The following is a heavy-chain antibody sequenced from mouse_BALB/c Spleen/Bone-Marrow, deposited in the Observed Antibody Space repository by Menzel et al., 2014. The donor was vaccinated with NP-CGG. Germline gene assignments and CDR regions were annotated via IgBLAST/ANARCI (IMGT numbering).Heavy chain of an antibody. CDR1: GFTFNNYG. D-gene: IGHD2-1*01. J-gene: IGHJ2*01. Sequence: EVMLVESGGGLVRPGGSLKVSCAASGFTFNNYGMSWVRQTPDKRLELVATINRNGGSSYYPDSVKGRFTISRDNAQNTLYLQMSSLKSEDTAIYYCSRGNYGNYVDYFDYWGQGTTLTVSS. V-gene: IGHV5-6-3*01. CDR2: INRNGGSS. CDR3: SRGNYGNYVDYFDY.